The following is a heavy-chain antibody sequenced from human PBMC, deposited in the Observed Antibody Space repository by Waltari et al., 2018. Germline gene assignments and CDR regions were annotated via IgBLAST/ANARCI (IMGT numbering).Heavy chain of an antibody. CDR1: GYSISSGYY. CDR3: ARHFLAAADLIDY. Sequence: QVQLQESGPGLVKPSETLSLTCAVSGYSISSGYYWGWIRQPPGKGLEWIGSIYHSGSTYYNPSLKSRVTISVDTSKNQFSLKLSSVTAADTAVYYCARHFLAAADLIDYWGQGTLVTVSS. V-gene: IGHV4-38-2*01. CDR2: IYHSGST. J-gene: IGHJ4*02. D-gene: IGHD6-13*01.